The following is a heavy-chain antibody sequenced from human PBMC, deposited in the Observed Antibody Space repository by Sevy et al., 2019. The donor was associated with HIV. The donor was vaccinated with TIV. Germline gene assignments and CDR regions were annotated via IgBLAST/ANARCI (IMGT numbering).Heavy chain of an antibody. CDR3: ARAGGVTTSGYYYYYGMDV. J-gene: IGHJ6*02. Sequence: GGSLRLSCAASGFTFSSYDMHWVRQATGKGLEWVSAIGTAGGTYYPGSVKGRFTISRENAKNSLYLQMNSLRAGDTAVYYCARAGGVTTSGYYYYYGMDVWGQGTTVTVSS. V-gene: IGHV3-13*01. CDR2: IGTAGGT. D-gene: IGHD4-17*01. CDR1: GFTFSSYD.